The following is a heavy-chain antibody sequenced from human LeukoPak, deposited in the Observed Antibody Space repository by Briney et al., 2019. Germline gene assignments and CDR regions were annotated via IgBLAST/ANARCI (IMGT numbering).Heavy chain of an antibody. V-gene: IGHV3-30-3*01. D-gene: IGHD1-26*01. CDR3: ARSLPPVGAMEY. CDR1: GFTFSSYA. J-gene: IGHJ4*02. Sequence: PGGSLRLSCAASGFTFSSYAMHWVRQAPGKGLEWVAVISYDGSNKYYADSVKGRFTISRDNSKNTLYLQMNSLRAEDTAVYYCARSLPPVGAMEYWGQGTLVTVSS. CDR2: ISYDGSNK.